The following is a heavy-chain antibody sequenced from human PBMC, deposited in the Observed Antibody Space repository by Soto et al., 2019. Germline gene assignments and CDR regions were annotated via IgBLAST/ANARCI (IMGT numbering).Heavy chain of an antibody. D-gene: IGHD6-13*01. CDR1: GFTFSSYG. V-gene: IGHV3-30*18. Sequence: QVQLVESGGGVVQPGRSLRLSCAASGFTFSSYGMHWVRQAPGKGLEWVAVISYDGSNKYYADSVKGRFTISRDNSKNTLYLQMNSLRAEDTAVYYCAKDCAAAAQRWFDPWGQGTLVTVSS. CDR3: AKDCAAAAQRWFDP. CDR2: ISYDGSNK. J-gene: IGHJ5*02.